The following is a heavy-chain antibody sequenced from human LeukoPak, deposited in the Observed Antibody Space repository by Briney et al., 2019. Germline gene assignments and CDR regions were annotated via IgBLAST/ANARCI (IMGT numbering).Heavy chain of an antibody. J-gene: IGHJ4*02. V-gene: IGHV3-23*01. CDR3: VRERDRGIEVADDFDY. CDR1: EFTFSMSS. Sequence: HGGSLRLSCAASEFTFSMSSMAWVRQAQGKGLESVSVINDRGGYRQDADSVKGRFTISRDNSQNTLFLQMNSLRAEDTAVYYCVRERDRGIEVADDFDYWGPGTLVTVSS. D-gene: IGHD6-19*01. CDR2: INDRGGYR.